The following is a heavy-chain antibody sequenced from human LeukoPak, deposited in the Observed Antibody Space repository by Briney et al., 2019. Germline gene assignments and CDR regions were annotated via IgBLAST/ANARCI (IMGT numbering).Heavy chain of an antibody. CDR3: ARGGSGYYDSSGKLIGFDY. V-gene: IGHV1-46*01. CDR2: INPSGGST. D-gene: IGHD3-22*01. Sequence: ASVKVSCKASGYTFTGYYMHWVRQAPGQGLEWMGIINPSGGSTSYAQKFQGRVTMTRDMSTSTVYMELSSLRSEDTAVYYCARGGSGYYDSSGKLIGFDYWGQGTLVTVSS. CDR1: GYTFTGYY. J-gene: IGHJ4*02.